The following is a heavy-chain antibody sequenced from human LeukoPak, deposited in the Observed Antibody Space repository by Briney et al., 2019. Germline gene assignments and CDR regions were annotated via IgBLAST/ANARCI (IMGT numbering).Heavy chain of an antibody. J-gene: IGHJ4*02. V-gene: IGHV3-11*01. CDR2: ISSSGSTI. CDR3: ARAKGSYSFDY. Sequence: GGSLRLSCAASGLTFSDYYMSWIRQAPGKGLDWVSYISSSGSTIYYADSVKGRFTISRDNAKNSLYLQMNSLRAEDTAVYYCARAKGSYSFDYWGQGTLVTVSS. CDR1: GLTFSDYY. D-gene: IGHD3-10*01.